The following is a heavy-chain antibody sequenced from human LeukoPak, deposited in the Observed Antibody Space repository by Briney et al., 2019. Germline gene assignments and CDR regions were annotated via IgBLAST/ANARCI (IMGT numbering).Heavy chain of an antibody. CDR2: ISYDGSNK. V-gene: IGHV3-30-3*01. Sequence: GGSLRLSCAASGFTFSSYAMHWVRQAPGKGLEWVAVISYDGSNKYYADSVKGRFTISRDNSKNTLYLQMNSLRAEDTAVYYCAKAEIVPAAPFQPLNNYFDYWGQGTLVTVSS. D-gene: IGHD2-2*01. J-gene: IGHJ4*02. CDR1: GFTFSSYA. CDR3: AKAEIVPAAPFQPLNNYFDY.